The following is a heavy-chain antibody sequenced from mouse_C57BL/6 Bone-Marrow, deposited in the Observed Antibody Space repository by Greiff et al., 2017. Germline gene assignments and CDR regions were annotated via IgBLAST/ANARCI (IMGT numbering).Heavy chain of an antibody. CDR1: GFTFTDYY. Sequence: EVQVVESGGGLVQPGGSLSLSCAASGFTFTDYYMSWVRQPPGKALEWLGFIRNKANGYTTEYSASVKGRFTISRDNSQSILYLQMNALRAEDSATYYCARGPYYYYGSSPFAYWGQGTLVTVSA. CDR3: ARGPYYYYGSSPFAY. D-gene: IGHD1-1*01. V-gene: IGHV7-3*01. CDR2: IRNKANGYTT. J-gene: IGHJ3*01.